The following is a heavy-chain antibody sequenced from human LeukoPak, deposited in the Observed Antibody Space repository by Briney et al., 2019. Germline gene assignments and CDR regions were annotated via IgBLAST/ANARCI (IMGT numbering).Heavy chain of an antibody. D-gene: IGHD2-15*01. CDR2: IYYSGST. J-gene: IGHJ4*02. CDR1: GGSISSYY. CDR3: ARVGYCSGGSCSREVDY. V-gene: IGHV4-59*01. Sequence: SETLSLTCTVSGGSISSYYWSWIRQPPGKGLEWIGYIYYSGSTNYNPSPKSRVTISVDTSKNQFSLKLSSVTAADTAVYYCARVGYCSGGSCSREVDYWGQGTLVTVSS.